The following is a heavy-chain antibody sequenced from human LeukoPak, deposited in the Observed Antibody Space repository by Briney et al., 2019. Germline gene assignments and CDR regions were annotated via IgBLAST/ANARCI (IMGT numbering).Heavy chain of an antibody. CDR1: GGSFSGYY. Sequence: SETLSLTCAVYGGSFSGYYWSWIRQPPGKGLEWIGEINHSGSTNYNPSLKSRVTISVDTSKNQFSLKLSSVTAADTAVYYCASETYYYDSSGYYSLPGGYWGQGTLVTVSS. CDR3: ASETYYYDSSGYYSLPGGY. V-gene: IGHV4-34*01. J-gene: IGHJ4*02. D-gene: IGHD3-22*01. CDR2: INHSGST.